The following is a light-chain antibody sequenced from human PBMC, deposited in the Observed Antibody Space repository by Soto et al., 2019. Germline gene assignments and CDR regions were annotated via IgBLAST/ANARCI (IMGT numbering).Light chain of an antibody. CDR2: GAS. Sequence: EIVLTQSPGTLSLSPGERATLSGRASQSVSNSYLAWYQQKPGQAPRLLIYGASSRATGIPDRFSGSGSGTDFTLTISRLEPEDFAVYYCQQYDSSPITFGQGTRLEIK. J-gene: IGKJ5*01. CDR3: QQYDSSPIT. CDR1: QSVSNSY. V-gene: IGKV3-20*01.